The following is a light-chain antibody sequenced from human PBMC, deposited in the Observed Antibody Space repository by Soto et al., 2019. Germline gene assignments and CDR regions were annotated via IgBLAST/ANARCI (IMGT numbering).Light chain of an antibody. Sequence: QSVLTQPPSASGTPGQRVTISCSGSSSNIGSNNVHWYQQLPGTAPKLLMYSNNQRPSGVPDRFSGSKSGTSASLAISGLQSEDEADYYCAAGDDSLNGVVFGGWTKLTVL. J-gene: IGLJ2*01. V-gene: IGLV1-44*01. CDR2: SNN. CDR3: AAGDDSLNGVV. CDR1: SSNIGSNN.